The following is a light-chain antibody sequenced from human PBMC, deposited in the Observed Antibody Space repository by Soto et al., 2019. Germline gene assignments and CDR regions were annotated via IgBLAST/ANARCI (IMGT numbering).Light chain of an antibody. CDR2: LNSDGSH. Sequence: QPVLTQSPSASASLGASVKLTCTLSSEHSSYPIAWHQQRPEKGPRYLMKLNSDGSHNKGDGIPDRFSGSSSGAERYLTISSLQSEDEADYYCQTWATGTVLFGGGTKVTVL. V-gene: IGLV4-69*01. J-gene: IGLJ2*01. CDR1: SEHSSYP. CDR3: QTWATGTVL.